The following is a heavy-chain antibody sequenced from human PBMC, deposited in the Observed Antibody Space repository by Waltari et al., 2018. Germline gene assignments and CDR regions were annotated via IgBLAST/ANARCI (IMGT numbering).Heavy chain of an antibody. CDR2: TNPRGGST. D-gene: IGHD1-26*01. J-gene: IGHJ4*02. Sequence: QVQLVQSGAEVKKPGASVKVSCKASGYTFTSYYMHWVRQSPGQGLKWMGKTNPRGGSTRYEQKVQGRVTMTRDTSTSTVYMGLSSLGSEDTAVYYCARELGEGGSRFDYWGQGTLVTVSS. CDR3: ARELGEGGSRFDY. CDR1: GYTFTSYY. V-gene: IGHV1-46*01.